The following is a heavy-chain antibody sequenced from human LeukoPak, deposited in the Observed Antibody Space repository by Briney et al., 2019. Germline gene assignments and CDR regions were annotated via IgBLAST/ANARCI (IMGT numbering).Heavy chain of an antibody. J-gene: IGHJ4*02. D-gene: IGHD3-22*01. V-gene: IGHV4-59*01. CDR3: ASLRYYYDSSGYQGYYFDY. CDR1: GGSISSYY. Sequence: PSETLSLTCTVSGGSISSYYWSWIRQPPGKGLEWIGYIYYSESTNYNPSLKSRVTISVDTSKNQFSLKLSSVTAADTAVYYCASLRYYYDSSGYQGYYFDYWGQGTLVTVSS. CDR2: IYYSEST.